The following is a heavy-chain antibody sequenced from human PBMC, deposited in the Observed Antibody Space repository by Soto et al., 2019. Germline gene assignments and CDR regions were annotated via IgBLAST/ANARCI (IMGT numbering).Heavy chain of an antibody. CDR1: GGSISSGDYY. Sequence: SETLSLTCTVSGGSISSGDYYWSWIRQPPGKGLEWIGYIYYSGSTYYNPSLKSRVTISVDTSKNQFSLKLSSVTAADTAVYYCARGTLDGSGENWFDPWGQGTLVTVSS. D-gene: IGHD3-10*01. CDR3: ARGTLDGSGENWFDP. V-gene: IGHV4-30-4*01. CDR2: IYYSGST. J-gene: IGHJ5*02.